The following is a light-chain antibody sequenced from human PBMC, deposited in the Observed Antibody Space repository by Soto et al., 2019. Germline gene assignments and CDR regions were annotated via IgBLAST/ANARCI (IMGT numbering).Light chain of an antibody. CDR1: SANIGSND. CDR3: ATWDYSLSGVV. CDR2: SND. V-gene: IGLV1-47*02. J-gene: IGLJ2*01. Sequence: QAVVTQPPSASAAPGQRVTISCSGSSANIGSNDVYWHQQLPGTAPKLLIYSNDQRPSGVPDRFSASKSGTSASLAISGLRSEDEAEYFCATWDYSLSGVVFGGGTKLTVL.